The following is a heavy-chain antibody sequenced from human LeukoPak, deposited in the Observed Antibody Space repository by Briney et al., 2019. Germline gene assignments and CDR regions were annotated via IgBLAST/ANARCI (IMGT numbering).Heavy chain of an antibody. Sequence: SETLSLTCTVSGSAFSTNEWGWIRQPPGKGLGWIGYIYYSGSTNYNPSLTSRATISVDTSKNQFSLKLSSVTAADTAVYYCARHAMTTSPFDYWGQGTLVTVSS. CDR1: GSAFSTNE. J-gene: IGHJ4*02. V-gene: IGHV4-59*01. CDR3: ARHAMTTSPFDY. D-gene: IGHD2/OR15-2a*01. CDR2: IYYSGST.